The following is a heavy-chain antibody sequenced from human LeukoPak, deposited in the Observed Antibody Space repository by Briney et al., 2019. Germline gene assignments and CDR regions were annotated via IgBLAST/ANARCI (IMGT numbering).Heavy chain of an antibody. CDR1: GGSISSGSYY. V-gene: IGHV4-61*02. Sequence: PSETLSLTCTVSGGSISSGSYYWSWIRQPAGKGPEWIGRIYTSGSTNYNPSLKSRVTISVDTSKNQFSPKLSSVTAADTAVYYCARGIVGAIPYWYFDLWGRGTLVTVSS. CDR2: IYTSGST. D-gene: IGHD1-26*01. CDR3: ARGIVGAIPYWYFDL. J-gene: IGHJ2*01.